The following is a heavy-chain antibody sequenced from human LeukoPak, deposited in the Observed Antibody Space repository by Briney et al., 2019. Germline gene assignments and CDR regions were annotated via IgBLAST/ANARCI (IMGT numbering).Heavy chain of an antibody. CDR3: AKGPNSGDD. J-gene: IGHJ4*02. V-gene: IGHV3-23*01. CDR2: ISGSGGST. Sequence: GGSLRLSCAASGFTFSSYAMRWVRQAPGKGLKWVSVISGSGGSTYYADSVKGRFTISRDNSKNTLYLQMNSLRAEDTAVYYCAKGPNSGDDWGQGTLVTVSS. D-gene: IGHD4-23*01. CDR1: GFTFSSYA.